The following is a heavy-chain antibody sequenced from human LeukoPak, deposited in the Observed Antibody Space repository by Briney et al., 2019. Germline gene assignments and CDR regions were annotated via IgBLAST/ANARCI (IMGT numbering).Heavy chain of an antibody. CDR3: ARVEQQLVRGC. D-gene: IGHD6-13*01. V-gene: IGHV3-48*03. CDR2: ISGTGSTR. Sequence: PGGSLRLSCAASGFTFSTYAMSWVRQAPGKGLEWVSYISGTGSTRYYADSVKGRFTISRDNAKNSLYLQMNSLRAEDTALYYCARVEQQLVRGCWGQGTLVTVSS. CDR1: GFTFSTYA. J-gene: IGHJ4*02.